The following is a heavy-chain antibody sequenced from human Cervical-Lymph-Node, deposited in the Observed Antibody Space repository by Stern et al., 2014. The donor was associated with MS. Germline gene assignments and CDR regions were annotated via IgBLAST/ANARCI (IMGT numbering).Heavy chain of an antibody. D-gene: IGHD6-19*01. V-gene: IGHV3-23*01. CDR2: CSGSDGST. J-gene: IGHJ4*02. CDR1: GFTFSSYA. CDR3: AKVYGSGPFDY. Sequence: EVQLLESGGTLVQPGGSLRLSCAASGFTFSSYAMSWVRQAPGKGMEWVAVCSGSDGSTFYADSVKGRFTISRDNSKNTLFLQMNSLRAEDTAVYYCAKVYGSGPFDYWGQGTLVTVSS.